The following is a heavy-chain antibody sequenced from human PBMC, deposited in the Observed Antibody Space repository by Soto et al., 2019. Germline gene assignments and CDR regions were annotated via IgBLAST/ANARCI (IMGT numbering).Heavy chain of an antibody. CDR1: GFTFSTYG. Sequence: QSVGSLRLSCAASGFTFSTYGMHWVRQAPGKGLEWVAVISDDGRKTYYVDSVKGRFTISRDNPKNTLFLQMNSLRPEDTAVYYCVKDQRYCSGGSCYTFDYWGQGTPVTVSS. D-gene: IGHD2-15*01. J-gene: IGHJ4*02. V-gene: IGHV3-30*18. CDR3: VKDQRYCSGGSCYTFDY. CDR2: ISDDGRKT.